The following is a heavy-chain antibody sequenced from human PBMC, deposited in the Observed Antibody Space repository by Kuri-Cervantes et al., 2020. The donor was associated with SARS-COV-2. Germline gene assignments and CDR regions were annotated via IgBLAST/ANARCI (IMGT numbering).Heavy chain of an antibody. V-gene: IGHV3-74*01. Sequence: GESLKISCAASGFPFSSYWMHWVRQAPGKGLVWVSRINSDGSSTSYADAVKGRFTISRDNAKNTLYLQMNSLRAEDTAVYYCARDRYDFWSGLGYYYYGMDVWGQGTTVTVSS. CDR1: GFPFSSYW. D-gene: IGHD3-3*01. CDR3: ARDRYDFWSGLGYYYYGMDV. J-gene: IGHJ6*02. CDR2: INSDGSST.